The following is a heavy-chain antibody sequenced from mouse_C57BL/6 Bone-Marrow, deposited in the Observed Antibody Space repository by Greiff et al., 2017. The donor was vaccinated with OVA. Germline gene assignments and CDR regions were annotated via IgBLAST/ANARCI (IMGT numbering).Heavy chain of an antibody. CDR1: GYTFTGYY. Sequence: EVQLQQSGPELVKPGASVKISCKASGYTFTGYYMNWVKQSHGKSLEWIGDINPNNGGTSYNQKFKGKATLTVDKSSSTAYMELRSLTSEDSAVYYCAGTEAMDYWGQGTSVTVSS. CDR3: AGTEAMDY. V-gene: IGHV1-26*01. D-gene: IGHD2-14*01. J-gene: IGHJ4*01. CDR2: INPNNGGT.